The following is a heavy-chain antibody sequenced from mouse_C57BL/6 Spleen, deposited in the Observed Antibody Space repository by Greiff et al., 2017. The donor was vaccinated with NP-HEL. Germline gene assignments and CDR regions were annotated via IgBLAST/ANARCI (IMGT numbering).Heavy chain of an antibody. J-gene: IGHJ2*01. D-gene: IGHD1-1*01. Sequence: VQLQQSGPELVKPGASVKMSCKASGYTFTDYNMHWVKQSHGKSLEWIGYINPNNGGTSYNQKFKGKATLTVNKSSSTAYMELLSLTSEASAVYSCASDITTVVARCYFDYWGQGTTLTVSS. V-gene: IGHV1-22*01. CDR3: ASDITTVVARCYFDY. CDR2: INPNNGGT. CDR1: GYTFTDYN.